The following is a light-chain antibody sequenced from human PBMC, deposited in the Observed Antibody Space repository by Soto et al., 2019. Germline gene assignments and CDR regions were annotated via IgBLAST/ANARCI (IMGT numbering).Light chain of an antibody. V-gene: IGKV3D-15*03. J-gene: IGKJ5*01. CDR3: QRYGGSTAIT. Sequence: EIQMTQSPSTLSVSPGERASLSCRASQSVSSNLAWYQQKPGQTPRLLMYAASNRHSGIPARFRGSGSGTELDYTISIMKPEAFELYYCQRYGGSTAITFGQGTRLEIK. CDR2: AAS. CDR1: QSVSSN.